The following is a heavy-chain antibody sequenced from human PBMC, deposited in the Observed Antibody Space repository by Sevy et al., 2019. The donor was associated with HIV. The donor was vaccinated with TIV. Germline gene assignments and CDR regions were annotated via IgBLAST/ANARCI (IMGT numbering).Heavy chain of an antibody. D-gene: IGHD2-8*01. V-gene: IGHV3-33*08. CDR3: ARDPRMYGDYLLAYFDY. CDR2: IGYDGSNK. J-gene: IGHJ4*02. Sequence: GGSLRLSCEASGFTFDDHAMHWVRQAPGKGLEWVAVIGYDGSNKYYADSVKGRFSISRDNSRNTLFLQMDSLRAEDTAVYYCARDPRMYGDYLLAYFDYWGQGTLVTVSS. CDR1: GFTFDDHA.